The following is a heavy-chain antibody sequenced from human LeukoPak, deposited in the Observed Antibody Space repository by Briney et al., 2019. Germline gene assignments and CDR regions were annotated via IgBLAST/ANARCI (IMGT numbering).Heavy chain of an antibody. CDR3: ARSGYCSGGSCFDHGMDV. Sequence: GESLKISCKGSGYSFTSYWISWVRQMPGKGLERMGRIDPSDSYTNYSPSFQGHVTISADKSISTAYLQWSSLKASDTAMYYCARSGYCSGGSCFDHGMDVWGQGTTVTVSS. J-gene: IGHJ6*02. V-gene: IGHV5-10-1*01. D-gene: IGHD2-15*01. CDR2: IDPSDSYT. CDR1: GYSFTSYW.